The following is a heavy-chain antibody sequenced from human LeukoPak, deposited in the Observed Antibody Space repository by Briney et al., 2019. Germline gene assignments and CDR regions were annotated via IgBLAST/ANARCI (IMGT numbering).Heavy chain of an antibody. CDR3: AREEYFQDSNGYSYYFHS. CDR1: GGSIGWDY. Sequence: SETLSLTCTVSGGSIGWDYWSWIRQSAGKGLEWIGRIYKSGSTNYNPSFRRRVTMSVDTSKNQFSLHVTSVTAADAAVYYCAREEYFQDSNGYSYYFHSWGQGSLVTVSS. D-gene: IGHD3-22*01. V-gene: IGHV4-4*07. J-gene: IGHJ4*02. CDR2: IYKSGST.